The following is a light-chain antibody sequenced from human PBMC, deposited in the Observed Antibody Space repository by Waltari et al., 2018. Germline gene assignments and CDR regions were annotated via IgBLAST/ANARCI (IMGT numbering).Light chain of an antibody. J-gene: IGKJ2*01. CDR2: GAS. V-gene: IGKV3-15*01. CDR3: HQYNHWPTFT. Sequence: EIEMTQSPATLSVSPGERVTLSCRASQSVGNNLAWYQQRPGQAPRLLIYGASPRATDISDRFSGSGSGTDFTLTISALQSEDLAVYYCHQYNHWPTFTFGQGTKLQIE. CDR1: QSVGNN.